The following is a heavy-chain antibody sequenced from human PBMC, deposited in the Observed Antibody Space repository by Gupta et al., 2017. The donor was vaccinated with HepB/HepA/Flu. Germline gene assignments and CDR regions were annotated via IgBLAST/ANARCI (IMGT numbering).Heavy chain of an antibody. D-gene: IGHD2-2*01. CDR2: ISGSGGST. CDR1: GFTFSSYA. Sequence: EVQLLESGGGLVQPGGSLRLSCAASGFTFSSYAMSWVRQAPGKGLEWVSAISGSGGSTYYADSVKGRFTISRDNSKNTLYLQMNSLRAEDTAVYYCAKDIVVVPAAIHWAVAGNFDYWGQGTLVTVSS. V-gene: IGHV3-23*01. J-gene: IGHJ4*02. CDR3: AKDIVVVPAAIHWAVAGNFDY.